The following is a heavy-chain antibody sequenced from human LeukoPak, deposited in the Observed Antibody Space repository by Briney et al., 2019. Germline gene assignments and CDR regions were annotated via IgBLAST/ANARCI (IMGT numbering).Heavy chain of an antibody. J-gene: IGHJ3*02. V-gene: IGHV4-39*07. Sequence: SETLSLTCTVSGGSISSSSYYWGWIRQPPGKGLEWIGEINHSGSTNYNPSLKSRVTISVDTSKNQFSLKLSSVTAADTAVYYCARVRVYYYDSRPFDIWGQGAMVTVSS. CDR2: INHSGST. CDR1: GGSISSSSYY. D-gene: IGHD3-22*01. CDR3: ARVRVYYYDSRPFDI.